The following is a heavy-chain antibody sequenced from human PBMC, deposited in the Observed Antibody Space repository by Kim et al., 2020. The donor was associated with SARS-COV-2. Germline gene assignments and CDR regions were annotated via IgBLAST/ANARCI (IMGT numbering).Heavy chain of an antibody. Sequence: GGSLRLSCVASGFNFNNFGMHWVRQAPGKGLEWVALILYEGSKKYYADSLKGRFTISRDSSKNTLYLQMNSLRPEDTAVYFCAKYKSFFMITFGRESGVMDVWGQGTTVTVSS. V-gene: IGHV3-30*18. CDR2: ILYEGSKK. CDR3: AKYKSFFMITFGRESGVMDV. D-gene: IGHD3-16*01. CDR1: GFNFNNFG. J-gene: IGHJ6*02.